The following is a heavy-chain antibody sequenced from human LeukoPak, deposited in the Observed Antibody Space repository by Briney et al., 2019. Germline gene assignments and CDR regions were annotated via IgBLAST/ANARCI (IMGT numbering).Heavy chain of an antibody. Sequence: SSETLSLTCTVSGGSISSSSYYWGWIRQPPGKGLEWIGSIYHSGSTYYNPSLKSRVTMSIDTSKNQFSLKLISVTAADTAVYYCARDGRWFDPWGQGTLVTVSS. CDR2: IYHSGST. J-gene: IGHJ5*02. V-gene: IGHV4-39*07. D-gene: IGHD1-14*01. CDR3: ARDGRWFDP. CDR1: GGSISSSSYY.